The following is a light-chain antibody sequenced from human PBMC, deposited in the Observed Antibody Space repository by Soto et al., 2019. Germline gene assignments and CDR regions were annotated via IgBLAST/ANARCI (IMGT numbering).Light chain of an antibody. Sequence: EIVLTQSPGTLSLSPGERATLSCRASQSVSSSYLAWYQQKPGQAPRLLIYGASSRANGIPDRFSGSGSGTDFTLTISRLEPEDFAVYYCQQYGSPPPITFGQGTRLEIK. CDR1: QSVSSSY. CDR3: QQYGSPPPIT. J-gene: IGKJ5*01. CDR2: GAS. V-gene: IGKV3-20*01.